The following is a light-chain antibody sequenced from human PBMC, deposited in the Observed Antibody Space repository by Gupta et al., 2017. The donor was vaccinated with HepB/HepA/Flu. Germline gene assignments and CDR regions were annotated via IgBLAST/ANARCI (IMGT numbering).Light chain of an antibody. J-gene: IGKJ4*01. Sequence: DIQMTQSPSSLSASVGDRVTITCRASQSISSYLNWYQQKPGKAPKLLIYAASSLQSGVPSRFSGSGSGTEFTLTISSLQPEDFATYYCQQSNSTPITFGRGTKVEIK. V-gene: IGKV1-39*01. CDR3: QQSNSTPIT. CDR2: AAS. CDR1: QSISSY.